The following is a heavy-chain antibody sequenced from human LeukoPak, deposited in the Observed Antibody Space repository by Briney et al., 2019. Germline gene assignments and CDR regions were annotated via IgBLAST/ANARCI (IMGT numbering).Heavy chain of an antibody. CDR3: ARIAVSSGWGYFDY. Sequence: SETLSLTCTVSGDSVSSGSYYWSWIRQPPGKGLEWIEYIYYSGSTNYNPPLKSRVTISVDTSKNQSSLKLSSVTAADTAVYYCARIAVSSGWGYFDYWGQGTLVTASS. CDR1: GDSVSSGSYY. CDR2: IYYSGST. V-gene: IGHV4-61*01. J-gene: IGHJ4*02. D-gene: IGHD6-19*01.